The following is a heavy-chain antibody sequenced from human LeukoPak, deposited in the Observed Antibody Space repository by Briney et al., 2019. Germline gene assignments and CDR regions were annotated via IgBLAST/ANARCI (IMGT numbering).Heavy chain of an antibody. Sequence: SETLSLTCTVSGSSISSYYWSWIRQPPGKGLEWIGYIYYSGSTNYNPSLTSRVTISVDTSKNQFSLRLTSATAADTAVYFCARHGIWFGDTNRWFDPWGQGTLVTVSS. D-gene: IGHD3-10*01. CDR2: IYYSGST. V-gene: IGHV4-59*08. CDR1: GSSISSYY. CDR3: ARHGIWFGDTNRWFDP. J-gene: IGHJ5*02.